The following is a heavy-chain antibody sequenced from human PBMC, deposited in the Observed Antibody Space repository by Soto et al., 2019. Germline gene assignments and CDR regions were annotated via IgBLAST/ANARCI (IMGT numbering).Heavy chain of an antibody. D-gene: IGHD6-13*01. CDR3: ARDRSAAAAPALYYYYGMDV. V-gene: IGHV6-1*01. CDR2: TYYRSKWYN. Sequence: PSQTLSLTCAISGDSVSSNSAAWNWIRQSPSRGLEWLGRTYYRSKWYNDYAVSVKSRITINPDTSKNQFSLQLNSVTPEDTAVYYCARDRSAAAAPALYYYYGMDVWGQGTTVPV. CDR1: GDSVSSNSAA. J-gene: IGHJ6*02.